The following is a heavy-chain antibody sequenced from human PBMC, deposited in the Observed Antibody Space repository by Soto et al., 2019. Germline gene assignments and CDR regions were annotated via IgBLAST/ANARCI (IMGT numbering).Heavy chain of an antibody. CDR3: ERANGYLNSHLDS. D-gene: IGHD5-18*01. V-gene: IGHV3-74*01. Sequence: EVQLVESGGGFVQPGGSLRLSCAASGFTFSGFWMYWVRQAPGKGLVWVSRVNLDGSRPTFADSVKGRFTISRDNAKNTLYLQMNSLRAEDTAVYYCERANGYLNSHLDSWGQGTLVTVSS. CDR2: VNLDGSRP. J-gene: IGHJ4*02. CDR1: GFTFSGFW.